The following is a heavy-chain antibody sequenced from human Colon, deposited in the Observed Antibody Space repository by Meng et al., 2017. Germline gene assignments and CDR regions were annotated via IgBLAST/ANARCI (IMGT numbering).Heavy chain of an antibody. Sequence: QLLLQESGPGLLKPSETLSSTRTVSGGSISSSTYYWAWIRQPPGKGLEWIGTIYYSGSTYYNPSLKSRVTISADTSNNQFSLKLRSVTAADTAIYYCARLGGLTMIVVVFDSWGQGTLVTVSS. CDR3: ARLGGLTMIVVVFDS. J-gene: IGHJ4*02. CDR1: GGSISSSTYY. D-gene: IGHD3-22*01. CDR2: IYYSGST. V-gene: IGHV4-39*01.